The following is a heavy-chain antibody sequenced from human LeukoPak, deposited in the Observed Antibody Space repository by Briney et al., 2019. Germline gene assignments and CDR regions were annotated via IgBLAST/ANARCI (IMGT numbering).Heavy chain of an antibody. J-gene: IGHJ5*02. Sequence: SETLSLTCTVSGGSISSSSYYWSWIRQPPGKGLEWIGEINHSGSTNYNPSLKSRVTISVDTSKNQFSLKLSSVTAADTAVYYCARGRWGYSSSRRPIWFDPWGQGTLVTVSS. V-gene: IGHV4-39*07. CDR2: INHSGST. CDR1: GGSISSSSYY. CDR3: ARGRWGYSSSRRPIWFDP. D-gene: IGHD6-13*01.